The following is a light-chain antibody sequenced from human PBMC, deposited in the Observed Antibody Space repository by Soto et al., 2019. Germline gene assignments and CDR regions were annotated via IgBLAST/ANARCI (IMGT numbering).Light chain of an antibody. CDR1: RSDVGGYNY. J-gene: IGLJ3*02. CDR2: EVS. V-gene: IGLV2-14*01. Sequence: QSALTQPASVSGSPGQSITISCTGTRSDVGGYNYVSWYQQHPGKAPKLIIYEVSNRPSGVSDRFSGSKSGNTASLTISGLQADDEADYYCSSYTVRTTVMFGGGTKLTVL. CDR3: SSYTVRTTVM.